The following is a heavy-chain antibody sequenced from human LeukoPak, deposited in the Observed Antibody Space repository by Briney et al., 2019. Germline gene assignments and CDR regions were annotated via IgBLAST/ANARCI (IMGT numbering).Heavy chain of an antibody. CDR3: ASVNDYGDPLPRYMDV. D-gene: IGHD4-17*01. CDR2: IYHSGST. Sequence: SETLSLTCAVSGGSISSSNWWSWVRQPPGKGLEWIGEIYHSGSTNYNPSLKSLVTISVDKSKNQFSLKLSSVTAADTAVYYCASVNDYGDPLPRYMDVWGRGTAVTVSS. J-gene: IGHJ6*03. CDR1: GGSISSSNW. V-gene: IGHV4-4*02.